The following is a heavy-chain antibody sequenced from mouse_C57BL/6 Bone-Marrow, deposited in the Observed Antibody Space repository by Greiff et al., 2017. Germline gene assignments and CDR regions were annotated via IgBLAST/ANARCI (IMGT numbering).Heavy chain of an antibody. CDR2: ISSGGDYI. V-gene: IGHV5-9-1*02. J-gene: IGHJ3*01. D-gene: IGHD2-4*01. CDR1: GFTFSSYA. CDR3: TRSYYDCWFAY. Sequence: EVKVVESGAGLVKPGGSLKLSCAASGFTFSSYAMSWVRQTPEKRLEWVAYISSGGDYIYYADPVKGRFTISRDNARNTLYLQMSSLKSEDRAMYYCTRSYYDCWFAYWGQGTLVTVSA.